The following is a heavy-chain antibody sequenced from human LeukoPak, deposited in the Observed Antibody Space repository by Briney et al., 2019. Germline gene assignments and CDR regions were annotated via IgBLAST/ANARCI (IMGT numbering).Heavy chain of an antibody. V-gene: IGHV3-30-3*01. CDR2: ISYDGSNK. CDR1: GFTFSSYA. D-gene: IGHD5-24*01. Sequence: PGGSLRLSCAASGFTFSSYAMHWVRQAPGKGLEWVAVISYDGSNKYYADSVKGRFTISRDNSRNSLYLQMNSLRAEDTAVYYCARDYKRFSDYWGQGSLVTVSS. CDR3: ARDYKRFSDY. J-gene: IGHJ4*02.